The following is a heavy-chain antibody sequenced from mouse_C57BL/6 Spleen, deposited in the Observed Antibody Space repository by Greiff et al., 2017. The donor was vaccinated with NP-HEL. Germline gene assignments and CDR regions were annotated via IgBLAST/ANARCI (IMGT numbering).Heavy chain of an antibody. J-gene: IGHJ2*01. V-gene: IGHV14-3*01. CDR1: GFNIKNTY. CDR2: IDPANGNT. CDR3: ARDARLLRSFFDY. D-gene: IGHD1-1*01. Sequence: EVQLQESVAELVRPGASVKLSCTASGFNIKNTYMHWVKQRPEQGLEWIGRIDPANGNTKYAPKFQGKATITADTSSNTAYLQLSSLTSEDTAIYYCARDARLLRSFFDYWGQGTTLTVSS.